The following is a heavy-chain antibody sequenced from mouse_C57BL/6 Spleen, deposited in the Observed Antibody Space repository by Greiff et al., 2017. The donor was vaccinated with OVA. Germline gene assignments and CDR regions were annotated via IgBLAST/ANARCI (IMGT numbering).Heavy chain of an antibody. CDR2: INPGSGGT. CDR1: GYAFTNYL. D-gene: IGHD2-1*01. Sequence: VQGVESGAELVRPGTSVKVSCKASGYAFTNYLIEWVKQRPGQGLEWIGVINPGSGGTNYNEKFKGKATLTADKSSSTAYMQLSSLTSEDSAVYFCARTPYYGNYGGAMDYWGQGTSVTVSS. J-gene: IGHJ4*01. V-gene: IGHV1-54*01. CDR3: ARTPYYGNYGGAMDY.